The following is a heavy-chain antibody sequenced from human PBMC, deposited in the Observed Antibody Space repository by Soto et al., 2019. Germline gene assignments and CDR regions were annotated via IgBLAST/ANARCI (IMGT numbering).Heavy chain of an antibody. CDR2: IFYSGTT. CDR1: GDSVNNNDFY. D-gene: IGHD3-3*01. Sequence: QVHLQESGPGLVKPSETLSLTCTVSGDSVNNNDFYWACIRQPPGKGLEWVVTIFYSGTTYHNPSLKGRVTASVDRSENQFSLKLTSVTASDTAVYYCARLDFRSGYYGGRFDPWGQGTLVTVSS. CDR3: ARLDFRSGYYGGRFDP. V-gene: IGHV4-39*01. J-gene: IGHJ5*02.